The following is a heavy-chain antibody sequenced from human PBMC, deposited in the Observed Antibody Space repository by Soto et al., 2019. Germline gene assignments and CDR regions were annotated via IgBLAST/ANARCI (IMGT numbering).Heavy chain of an antibody. Sequence: QAQLVESGGGVVQPGRSLRLSCVASGFTFSSYGMHWVRQPPGKGLEWVAGIWYDGSRKYYADSVKGRFTISRDNSKXXXXXXXXXXXXXXXXXXYCAXVGGEGWPXTWXXPWGQGTLV. D-gene: IGHD3-10*01. V-gene: IGHV3-33*01. CDR1: GFTFSSYG. CDR3: AXVGGEGWPXTWXXP. CDR2: IWYDGSRK. J-gene: IGHJ5*02.